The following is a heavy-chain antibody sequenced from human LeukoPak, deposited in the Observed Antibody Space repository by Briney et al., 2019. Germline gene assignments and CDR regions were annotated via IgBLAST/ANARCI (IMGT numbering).Heavy chain of an antibody. CDR2: IYSDGSTT. D-gene: IGHD4-17*01. CDR1: GFTLSSYW. V-gene: IGHV3-74*01. CDR3: ASFMTTVTIPDY. J-gene: IGHJ4*02. Sequence: GGSLRLSCAASGFTLSSYWMFWVRQTPGKGLVWVSLIYSDGSTTSYADSVKGRFTISRDNAKNSLYLQMNSLSAEDTAVYYCASFMTTVTIPDYWGQGTLVTVSS.